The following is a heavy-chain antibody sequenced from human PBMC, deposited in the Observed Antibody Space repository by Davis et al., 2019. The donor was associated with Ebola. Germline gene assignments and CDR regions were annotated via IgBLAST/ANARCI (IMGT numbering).Heavy chain of an antibody. CDR1: GGSISSYY. V-gene: IGHV4-59*08. D-gene: IGHD3-3*01. CDR2: IYYSGST. J-gene: IGHJ6*02. Sequence: SETLSLTCTVSGGSISSYYWSWIRQPPGKGLEWIGYIYYSGSTNYNPSLKSRVTISVDTSKNQFSLKLSSVTAADTAVYYCATGPPDLEWGNIYYYYGMDVWGQGTTVTVSS. CDR3: ATGPPDLEWGNIYYYYGMDV.